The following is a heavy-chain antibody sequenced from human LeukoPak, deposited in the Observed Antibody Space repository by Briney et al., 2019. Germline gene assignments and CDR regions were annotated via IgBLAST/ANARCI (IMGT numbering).Heavy chain of an antibody. CDR3: AKGRDILTGYYFDY. Sequence: PGGSLRLSCAASGFTFSSYGMHWVRQAPGKGLEWVAFIRYDGSNKYYADSVKGRFTISRDNSKNTLYLQMNSLRAEDTAVYYCAKGRDILTGYYFDYWGQGTLVTVSS. CDR2: IRYDGSNK. CDR1: GFTFSSYG. J-gene: IGHJ4*02. V-gene: IGHV3-30*02. D-gene: IGHD3-9*01.